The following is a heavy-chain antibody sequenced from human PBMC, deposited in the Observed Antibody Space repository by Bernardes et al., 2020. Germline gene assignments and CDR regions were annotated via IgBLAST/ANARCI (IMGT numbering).Heavy chain of an antibody. J-gene: IGHJ3*02. Sequence: SETLSLTCTVSGGSISNYYWSWIRQPPGKGLEWIAYIYDSGNTKYNPSLKSRVIISVDTSKNQFSLKLSSVTAADTAMYYCARHCPLNGGDGYDYHGAFDIWGQGTKVTVSS. D-gene: IGHD5-12*01. CDR2: IYDSGNT. CDR1: GGSISNYY. CDR3: ARHCPLNGGDGYDYHGAFDI. V-gene: IGHV4-59*08.